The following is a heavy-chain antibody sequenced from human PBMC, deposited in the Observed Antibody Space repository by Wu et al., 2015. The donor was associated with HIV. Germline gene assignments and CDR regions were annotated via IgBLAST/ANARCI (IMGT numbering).Heavy chain of an antibody. CDR1: GGTFSSYA. J-gene: IGHJ6*02. CDR2: IIPIFGTA. CDR3: ARDRGVVVDYYYGMDV. Sequence: QVQLVQSGAEVKKPGSSVKVSCKASGGTFSSYAISWVRQAPGQGLEWMGRIIPIFGTANYAQKFQGRVTMTTDTSTSTAYMELRSLRSDDTAVYYCARDRGVVVDYYYGMDVWGQGTTVTVSS. V-gene: IGHV1-69*05. D-gene: IGHD2-15*01.